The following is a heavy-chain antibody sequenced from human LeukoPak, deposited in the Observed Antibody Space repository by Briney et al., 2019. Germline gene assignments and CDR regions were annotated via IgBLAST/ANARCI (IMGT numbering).Heavy chain of an antibody. D-gene: IGHD3-10*01. V-gene: IGHV4-30-4*01. CDR2: IYYSGSI. CDR1: GGSISSGDYY. J-gene: IGHJ3*02. Sequence: SETLSLTCTVSGGSISSGDYYWSWIRQPPGKGLEWIGYIYYSGSIYYNPSLKSRVTISVDTSKNQFSLKLSSVTAADTAVYYCARTSKKESSGAWFGELSGPNDAFDIWGQGTMVTVSS. CDR3: ARTSKKESSGAWFGELSGPNDAFDI.